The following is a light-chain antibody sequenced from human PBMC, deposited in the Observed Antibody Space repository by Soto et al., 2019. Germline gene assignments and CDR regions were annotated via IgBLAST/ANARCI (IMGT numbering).Light chain of an antibody. CDR3: QQYGSSSLT. J-gene: IGKJ4*01. CDR2: GAS. CDR1: QSVSSSY. Sequence: EIVLTQSPGTLSLSPGERATLSCRASQSVSSSYLAWYQQKPGQAPRLLIYGASSRATGIPDRFSGSGSGTAFTLTISRLEPEEFAVYYCQQYGSSSLTFGGGTKVETK. V-gene: IGKV3-20*01.